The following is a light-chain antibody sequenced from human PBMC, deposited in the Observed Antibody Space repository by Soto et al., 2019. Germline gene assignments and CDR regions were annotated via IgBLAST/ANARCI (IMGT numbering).Light chain of an antibody. Sequence: EIVMTQSPATLSVSPGERATLSCRASQSVSSNLAWYQQKPGQAPRLLIYGASTRATGIPARFSGSGSGPEFTLTISGLQSEDFAVYYCQQYYNWPPYTFGQGTKLEIK. J-gene: IGKJ2*01. CDR1: QSVSSN. V-gene: IGKV3-15*01. CDR2: GAS. CDR3: QQYYNWPPYT.